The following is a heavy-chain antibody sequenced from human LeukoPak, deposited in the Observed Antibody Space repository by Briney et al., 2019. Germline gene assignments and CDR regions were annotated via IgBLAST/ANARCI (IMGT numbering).Heavy chain of an antibody. CDR1: GGSISSYY. Sequence: SETLSLTCTVSGGSISSYYWSWIRQPPGKGLEWIGYIYYSGSTNYNPSLKSRVTISVDTSKNQFSLKLSSVTAVDTAVYYCAREVSLILDYWGQGTLVTVSS. V-gene: IGHV4-59*01. J-gene: IGHJ4*02. D-gene: IGHD3-16*01. CDR3: AREVSLILDY. CDR2: IYYSGST.